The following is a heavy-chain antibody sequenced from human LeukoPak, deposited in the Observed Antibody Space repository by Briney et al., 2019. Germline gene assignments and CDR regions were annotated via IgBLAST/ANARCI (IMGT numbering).Heavy chain of an antibody. D-gene: IGHD4-17*01. J-gene: IGHJ4*02. V-gene: IGHV1-18*01. CDR1: GYTFTSYG. CDR3: ASIRGDDYGDYGAFDY. Sequence: GASVKVSCKASGYTFTSYGISWVRQAPGQGLEWMGWISAYNGNTNYAQKLQGRVTMTTDTSTSTAYMELRSLRSDDTAVYYCASIRGDDYGDYGAFDYWGQGTLVTVSS. CDR2: ISAYNGNT.